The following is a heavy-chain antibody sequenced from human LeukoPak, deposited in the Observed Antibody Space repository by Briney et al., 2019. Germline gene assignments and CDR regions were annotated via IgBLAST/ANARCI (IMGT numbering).Heavy chain of an antibody. V-gene: IGHV3-48*03. Sequence: GGSLRPSCAASGFTFTNYEMNWVRQAPGKGLEWVSYISSSGSTVYYADSVKGRFTISRDSAKNSLYLQMNSLRAEDTAVYYCARDYRSVADYWGQGTLVTVSS. CDR3: ARDYRSVADY. J-gene: IGHJ4*02. D-gene: IGHD2-15*01. CDR1: GFTFTNYE. CDR2: ISSSGSTV.